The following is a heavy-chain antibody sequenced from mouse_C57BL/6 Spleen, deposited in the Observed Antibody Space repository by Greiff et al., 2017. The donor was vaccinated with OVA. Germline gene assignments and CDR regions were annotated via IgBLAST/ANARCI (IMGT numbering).Heavy chain of an antibody. CDR2: IHPNSGST. CDR1: GYTFTSYW. D-gene: IGHD1-1*01. CDR3: AREYYYGSSFAMDD. V-gene: IGHV1-64*01. J-gene: IGHJ4*01. Sequence: QVQLQQPGAELVKPGASVKLSCKASGYTFTSYWMHWVKQRPGQGLEWIGMIHPNSGSTNYNEKFKSKATLTVDKSSSTAYMQLSSLTSEDSAVYYCAREYYYGSSFAMDDWGQGTSVTVSS.